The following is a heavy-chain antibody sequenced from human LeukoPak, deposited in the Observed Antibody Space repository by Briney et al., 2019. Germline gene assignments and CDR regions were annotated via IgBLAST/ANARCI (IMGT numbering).Heavy chain of an antibody. V-gene: IGHV4-59*12. D-gene: IGHD3-10*01. CDR1: GGSISSYY. J-gene: IGHJ5*02. CDR2: IYYSGST. Sequence: SETLSLTCTVSGGSISSYYWSWIRQPPGKGLEWIGYIYYSGSTTYNPSLKSRVTMSVDTSKNQFSLKLSSVTAADTAVYYCARDSGTTGEVKFDPWGQGTLVTVSS. CDR3: ARDSGTTGEVKFDP.